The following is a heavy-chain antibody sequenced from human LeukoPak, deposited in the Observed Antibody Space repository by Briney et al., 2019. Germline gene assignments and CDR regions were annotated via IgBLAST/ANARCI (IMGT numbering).Heavy chain of an antibody. CDR2: INHSGST. V-gene: IGHV4-34*01. Sequence: PSETLSLTCAVYGGSFSGYYWSWIRQPPGKGLEWIGEINHSGSTNYNPSLKSRVTISVDTSKNQFSLKLSSVTAADTAVYYCARGGSYYDSSGYDFDYWGQGTLVTVSS. CDR3: ARGGSYYDSSGYDFDY. D-gene: IGHD3-22*01. CDR1: GGSFSGYY. J-gene: IGHJ4*02.